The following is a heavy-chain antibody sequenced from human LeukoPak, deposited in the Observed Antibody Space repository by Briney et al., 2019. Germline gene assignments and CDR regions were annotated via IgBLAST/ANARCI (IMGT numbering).Heavy chain of an antibody. D-gene: IGHD2-8*02. J-gene: IGHJ6*03. CDR2: INHSGST. CDR1: GGSISGYY. Sequence: SETLSLTCTVSGGSISGYYWSWIRQPPGKGLEWIGEINHSGSTNYNPSLKSRVTISVDTSKNQFSLKLSSVTAADTAVYYCARGVQDIVLWVPRPKSYYMDVWGKGTTVTVSS. CDR3: ARGVQDIVLWVPRPKSYYMDV. V-gene: IGHV4-34*01.